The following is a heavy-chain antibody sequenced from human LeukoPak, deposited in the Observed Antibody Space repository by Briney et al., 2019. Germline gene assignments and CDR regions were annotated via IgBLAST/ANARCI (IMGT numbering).Heavy chain of an antibody. J-gene: IGHJ6*03. V-gene: IGHV1-2*02. CDR1: GYTFTSYG. CDR3: ARERYYASGSYRGYYMDV. Sequence: ASVKVSCKASGYTFTSYGISWVRQAPGQGLEWMGWINPNSGGTNYAQKFQGRVTMTRDTSIRTAYMEMRRLRYEDTGGYYCARERYYASGSYRGYYMDVWGKGTTVTVSS. CDR2: INPNSGGT. D-gene: IGHD3-10*01.